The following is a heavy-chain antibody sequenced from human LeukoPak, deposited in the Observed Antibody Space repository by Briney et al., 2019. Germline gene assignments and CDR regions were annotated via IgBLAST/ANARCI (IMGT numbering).Heavy chain of an antibody. CDR3: ARAPTHYYDSSGYYIDPYFDY. J-gene: IGHJ4*02. CDR1: GFTFSDYY. V-gene: IGHV3-11*04. D-gene: IGHD3-22*01. Sequence: GGSLRLSCAASGFTFSDYYMSWIRQAPGKGLEWVSYISSSGSTIYHADSVKGRFTISRDNAKNSLYLQMNSLRAEDTAVYYCARAPTHYYDSSGYYIDPYFDYWGQGTLVTVSS. CDR2: ISSSGSTI.